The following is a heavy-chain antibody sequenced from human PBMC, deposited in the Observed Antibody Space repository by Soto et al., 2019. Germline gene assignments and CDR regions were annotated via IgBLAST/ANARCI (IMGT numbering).Heavy chain of an antibody. Sequence: QVQLVESGGGVVQPGRSLRLSCAASGFTFSSYAMHWVRQAPGKGLEWVAVISYDGSNKYYADSVKGRFTISRDNSKNTLYLQMNSLRAEDTAVYYCASGGSELEYPFDIRGQGTMVTVSS. CDR2: ISYDGSNK. J-gene: IGHJ3*02. CDR3: ASGGSELEYPFDI. D-gene: IGHD1-7*01. V-gene: IGHV3-30-3*01. CDR1: GFTFSSYA.